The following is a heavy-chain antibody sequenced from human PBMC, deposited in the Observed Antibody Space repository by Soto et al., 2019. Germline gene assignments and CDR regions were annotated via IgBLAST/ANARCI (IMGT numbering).Heavy chain of an antibody. CDR3: TREHGNWLIFDY. D-gene: IGHD1-1*01. V-gene: IGHV3-33*01. Sequence: QVQLVESGGGVVQPGRSLRLSCAASGFSFSSYVMHWVRQAPGKGLEWVAVIWNDGSNKYYADSVKGRFTISRDNSKNTLYLQMNSLRAEDTAAYYCTREHGNWLIFDYWGQGTLVTVSS. J-gene: IGHJ4*02. CDR1: GFSFSSYV. CDR2: IWNDGSNK.